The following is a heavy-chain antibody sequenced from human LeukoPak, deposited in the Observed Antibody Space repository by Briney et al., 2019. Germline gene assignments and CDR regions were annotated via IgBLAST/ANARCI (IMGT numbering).Heavy chain of an antibody. V-gene: IGHV3-74*01. Sequence: PGGSLRLSCAASGFTFSSYWMHWVRQAPGKGLVWVSRVNSDGSSTSYADSVKGRFTISRDNSKNTLYLQMNSLRAEDTAVYYCARANEQWLVYWYFDLWGRGTLVTVSS. J-gene: IGHJ2*01. CDR2: VNSDGSST. D-gene: IGHD6-19*01. CDR3: ARANEQWLVYWYFDL. CDR1: GFTFSSYW.